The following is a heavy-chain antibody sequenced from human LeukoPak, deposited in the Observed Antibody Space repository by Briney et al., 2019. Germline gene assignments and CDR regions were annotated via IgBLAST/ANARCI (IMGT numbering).Heavy chain of an antibody. CDR2: IYYSGST. J-gene: IGHJ4*02. D-gene: IGHD6-13*01. Sequence: SETLSLTCTVSGGSISSYYWSWIRQPPGKGLEWIGYIYYSGSTYYNPSLKSRVTISVDTSKNQFSLKLSSVTAADTAVYYCARVPAAGTPDYWGQGTLVTVSS. V-gene: IGHV4-59*04. CDR1: GGSISSYY. CDR3: ARVPAAGTPDY.